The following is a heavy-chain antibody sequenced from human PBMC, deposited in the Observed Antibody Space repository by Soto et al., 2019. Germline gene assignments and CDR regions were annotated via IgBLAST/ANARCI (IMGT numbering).Heavy chain of an antibody. CDR3: TRAPGSSSWYVFDF. CDR1: GGTFSFYT. Sequence: QVQLVQSGADVKKPGSSVKVSCKASGGTFSFYTLNWVRQAPGQGLEWMGRIIPILGKPTYAQKFQGRVTITADKSTSTAYMELASLRSDDSAVYYCTRAPGSSSWYVFDFWGQGTLVTVSS. V-gene: IGHV1-69*08. J-gene: IGHJ4*02. D-gene: IGHD6-13*01. CDR2: IIPILGKP.